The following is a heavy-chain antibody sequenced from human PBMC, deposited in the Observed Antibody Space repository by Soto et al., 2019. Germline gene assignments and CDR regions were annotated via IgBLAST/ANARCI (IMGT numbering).Heavy chain of an antibody. V-gene: IGHV3-15*07. CDR1: GFAFDNAW. J-gene: IGHJ4*02. Sequence: EVRLVESGGGLVKPGGSLRLSCAASGFAFDNAWMTWVRLAPGRGLEWVGRIKRDIDGGTIDYAAPVKGRFTVSRDDSRNTLYLQMDSLKSEDAVVYVCTTGVGGAYPFDIWVQGTQVTVSS. CDR3: TTGVGGAYPFDI. D-gene: IGHD2-15*01. CDR2: IKRDIDGGTI.